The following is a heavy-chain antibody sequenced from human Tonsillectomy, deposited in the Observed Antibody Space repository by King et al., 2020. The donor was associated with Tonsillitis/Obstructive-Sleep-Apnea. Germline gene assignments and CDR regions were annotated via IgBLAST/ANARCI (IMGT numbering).Heavy chain of an antibody. J-gene: IGHJ4*02. CDR3: ARSQVVAGRPTAYFDY. CDR1: GYSFANYW. V-gene: IGHV5-51*01. D-gene: IGHD6-6*01. Sequence: EGQLVQSGAEVKKPGDSLKISCKGSGYSFANYWIGWVRQMPGKGLEWMGIIYPGDSDTRYSPSFQGQVTISADKSISTAYLQWSSLQASDTAMDYCARSQVVAGRPTAYFDYWGQGTPVTVSS. CDR2: IYPGDSDT.